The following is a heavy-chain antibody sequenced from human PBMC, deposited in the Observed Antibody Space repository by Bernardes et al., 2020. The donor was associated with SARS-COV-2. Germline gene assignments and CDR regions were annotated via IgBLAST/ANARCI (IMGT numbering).Heavy chain of an antibody. J-gene: IGHJ5*02. V-gene: IGHV3-48*02. CDR2: ISGSTNTI. Sequence: GGSLRLSCAASGFTFSSYSMNWVRQPPGKGLEWVAYISGSTNTIYYADSVKGRFIISRDNAKNLLYLEMDSLRDEDTAVYYCAREIEGSADWFDPWGQGTLVTVSS. CDR1: GFTFSSYS. D-gene: IGHD6-25*01. CDR3: AREIEGSADWFDP.